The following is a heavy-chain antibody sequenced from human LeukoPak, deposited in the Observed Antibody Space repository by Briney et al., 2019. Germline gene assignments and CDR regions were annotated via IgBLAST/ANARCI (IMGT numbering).Heavy chain of an antibody. J-gene: IGHJ4*02. CDR1: GFTFSNAW. CDR3: TTESMGGYSGYDFDY. V-gene: IGHV3-15*01. D-gene: IGHD5-12*01. CDR2: IKSKTDGGTT. Sequence: GGSLRLSCAASGFTFSNAWMSWVRQAPGKGLEWVGRIKSKTDGGTTDYAAPVKGRFTISRDDSKNTLYLQMNSLKTEDTAVYYCTTESMGGYSGYDFDYWGQGTLVTVSS.